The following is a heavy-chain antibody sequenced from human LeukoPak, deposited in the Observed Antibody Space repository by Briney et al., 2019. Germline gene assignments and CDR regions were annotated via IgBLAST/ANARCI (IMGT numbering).Heavy chain of an antibody. CDR3: ALSSSWPGEDY. Sequence: SETLSLTCTVSGGSISSYYWSWIRQPPGKGLEWIGYIYYSGSTNYNPSLKSRVTISVDTSKNQFSLKLSSETAADTAVYYCALSSSWPGEDYWGQGTLVTVSS. CDR1: GGSISSYY. V-gene: IGHV4-59*01. CDR2: IYYSGST. D-gene: IGHD6-13*01. J-gene: IGHJ4*02.